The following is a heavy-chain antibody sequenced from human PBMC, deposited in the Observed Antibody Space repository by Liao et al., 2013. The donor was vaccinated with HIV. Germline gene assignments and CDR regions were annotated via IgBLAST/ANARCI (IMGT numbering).Heavy chain of an antibody. V-gene: IGHV4-39*07. Sequence: QLQLQESGPGLVKPSETLSLTCTVSGGSISSSDYSWGWIRQPPGKGLEWIASIYYSGSTYYNPSLKSRVNISVDTSKNQFSLKLSSVTAADTAVYYCARVGTAMVSPFDYWGQGTLVTVSS. J-gene: IGHJ4*02. CDR1: GGSISSSDYS. D-gene: IGHD5-18*01. CDR3: ARVGTAMVSPFDY. CDR2: IYYSGST.